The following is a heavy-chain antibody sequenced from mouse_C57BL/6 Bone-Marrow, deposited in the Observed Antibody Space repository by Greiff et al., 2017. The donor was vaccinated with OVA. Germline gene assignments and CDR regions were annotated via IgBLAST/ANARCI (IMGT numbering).Heavy chain of an antibody. CDR2: ISGGGGNT. CDR3: ARPDYYGSSYGFAY. V-gene: IGHV5-9*01. CDR1: GFTFSSYT. J-gene: IGHJ3*01. Sequence: EVQLVESGGGLVKPGGSLKLSCAASGFTFSSYTMSWVRQTPEKRLEWVATISGGGGNTYYPDSVKGRFTISRDNAKNTLYLQMSSLRSEDTALYYCARPDYYGSSYGFAYWGQGTLVTVSA. D-gene: IGHD1-1*01.